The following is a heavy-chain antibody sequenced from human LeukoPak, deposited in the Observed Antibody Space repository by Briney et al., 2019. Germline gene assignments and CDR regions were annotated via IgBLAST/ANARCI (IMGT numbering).Heavy chain of an antibody. J-gene: IGHJ6*03. Sequence: GGSLRLSCAASGFTLSTYTINWVRQAPGKGLEWVSSIGTSTSSIYYADSVKGRFTISRDNAENSLYLQMNSLRAEDTAVYYSARDMGIIPYYYYMDVWGKGTTVTVSS. D-gene: IGHD7-27*01. V-gene: IGHV3-21*01. CDR3: ARDMGIIPYYYYMDV. CDR2: IGTSTSSI. CDR1: GFTLSTYT.